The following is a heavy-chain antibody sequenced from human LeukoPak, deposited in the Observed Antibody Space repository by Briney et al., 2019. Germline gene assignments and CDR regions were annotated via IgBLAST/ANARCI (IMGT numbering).Heavy chain of an antibody. CDR1: GYTFTSYD. D-gene: IGHD3-3*01. CDR3: ARGVLRFLEWLSFSPFDY. CDR2: MNPNSGNT. J-gene: IGHJ4*02. Sequence: ASVKVSCKASGYTFTSYDINWVRQATGQGLEWMGWMNPNSGNTGYAQKFQGRVTITADESTSTAYMELSSLRSEDTAVYYCARGVLRFLEWLSFSPFDYWGQGTLVTVSS. V-gene: IGHV1-8*01.